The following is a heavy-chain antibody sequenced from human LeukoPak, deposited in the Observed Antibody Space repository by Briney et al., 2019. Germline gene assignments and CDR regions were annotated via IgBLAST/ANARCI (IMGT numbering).Heavy chain of an antibody. CDR1: GFTFSSYS. J-gene: IGHJ4*02. Sequence: GSLRLSCAASGFTFSSYSMNWVRQAPGKGLEWVSSISSSSSYIYYADSVKGRFTISRDNAKNSLYLQMNSLRTEDTAVYYCARDPGTSLDYWGQGTLVTVSS. CDR2: ISSSSSYI. V-gene: IGHV3-21*01. D-gene: IGHD1-1*01. CDR3: ARDPGTSLDY.